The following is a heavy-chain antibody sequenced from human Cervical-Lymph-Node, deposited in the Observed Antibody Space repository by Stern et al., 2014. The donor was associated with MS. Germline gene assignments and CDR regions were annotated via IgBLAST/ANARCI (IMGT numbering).Heavy chain of an antibody. CDR3: TRALHGCTSTSCYKYIDY. J-gene: IGHJ4*02. Sequence: MQLVESGAEVKKPGASVKVSCKASGYTFTSYYMHWVRQAPGQGLEWMGIINAYGGSTSYAQKFQGRVTMTRDTSTSTVYLELSSLRFEDTAVYYCTRALHGCTSTSCYKYIDYWGQGTLVTVSS. CDR1: GYTFTSYY. D-gene: IGHD2-2*02. V-gene: IGHV1-46*03. CDR2: INAYGGST.